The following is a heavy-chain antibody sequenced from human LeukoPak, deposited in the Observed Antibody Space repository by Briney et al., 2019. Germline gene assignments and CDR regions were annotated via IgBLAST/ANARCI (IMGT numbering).Heavy chain of an antibody. D-gene: IGHD3-3*01. Sequence: PGGSLRLSRGASRFIHRECYLSWVTQAPGKGLEWVSYISRPGSTRYNADSVKGRFTISRDNAKNSLYLQMNSLRDQDTAVYYCAIDSCWSGNQWGRGWFDSWGQGTLVTVSS. J-gene: IGHJ5*01. CDR3: AIDSCWSGNQWGRGWFDS. CDR1: RFIHRECY. V-gene: IGHV3-11*01. CDR2: ISRPGSTR.